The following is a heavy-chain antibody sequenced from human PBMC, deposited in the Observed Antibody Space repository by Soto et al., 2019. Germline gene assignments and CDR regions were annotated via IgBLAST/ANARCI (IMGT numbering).Heavy chain of an antibody. CDR3: ARRGSRSTSALPSYDY. CDR2: IFHSGTT. CDR1: SDSITDGYY. J-gene: IGHJ4*02. Sequence: TSETLSLTCDVSSDSITDGYYCDWIRQPPGKGLEWIGRIFHSGTTYYNPSLKSRLTISMDTSKTQFSLKLTSVTAADTAVYYCARRGSRSTSALPSYDYWGQGILVTVSS. V-gene: IGHV4-38-2*01. D-gene: IGHD1-26*01.